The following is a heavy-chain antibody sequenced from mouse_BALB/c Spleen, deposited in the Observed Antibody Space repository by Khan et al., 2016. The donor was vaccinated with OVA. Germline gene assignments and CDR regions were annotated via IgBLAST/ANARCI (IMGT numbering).Heavy chain of an antibody. V-gene: IGHV1-77*01. Sequence: QVQLQQPGAELARPGASVKLSCKASGYTFTDYYINWVKQRTGQGLEWIGDIYPGSGNPYYNEKFKGKATLTADKSSSTAYIHLSSLTSEDSAVYFCARGDDGLYYFDYWGQGTTLTVSS. J-gene: IGHJ2*01. D-gene: IGHD1-2*01. CDR3: ARGDDGLYYFDY. CDR2: IYPGSGNP. CDR1: GYTFTDYY.